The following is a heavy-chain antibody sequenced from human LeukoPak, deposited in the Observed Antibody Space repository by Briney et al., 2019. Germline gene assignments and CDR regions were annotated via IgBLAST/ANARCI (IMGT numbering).Heavy chain of an antibody. D-gene: IGHD6-19*01. Sequence: PETLSLTCAVYGGSISGYYWTWIRQPPGKVLEWIGEINNSGRTNYNPSLKSRVTISVDTSKNQYSLKLSSVTAADTAVYYCARGKGSGWTFDYWGQGTLVTVS. CDR2: INNSGRT. V-gene: IGHV4-34*01. CDR1: GGSISGYY. J-gene: IGHJ4*02. CDR3: ARGKGSGWTFDY.